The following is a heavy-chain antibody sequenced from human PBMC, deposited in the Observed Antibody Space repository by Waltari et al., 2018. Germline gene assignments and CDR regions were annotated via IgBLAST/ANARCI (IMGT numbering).Heavy chain of an antibody. Sequence: VQLVQSGAEVKKPGESLRISCRDSGYGFDSYWIAWVSQRPGKGLEWMGHIYPGDSDTRYNPSFQGQVTISADKSVTTVYLQWSSLKTSDSGIYYCARRFMTGEGLTLNWLDPWGQGTLVTVSS. CDR1: GYGFDSYW. CDR2: IYPGDSDT. V-gene: IGHV5-51*01. D-gene: IGHD3-16*01. J-gene: IGHJ5*02. CDR3: ARRFMTGEGLTLNWLDP.